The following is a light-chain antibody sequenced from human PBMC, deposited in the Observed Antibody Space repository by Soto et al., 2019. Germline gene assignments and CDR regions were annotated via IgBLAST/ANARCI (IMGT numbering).Light chain of an antibody. CDR1: QSINRW. V-gene: IGKV1-5*03. CDR3: QQYSTYPYI. CDR2: KAS. J-gene: IGKJ2*01. Sequence: DIQMTQSPSTLSASVGDRVTITCRASQSINRWLAWYQQKPGKAPKLLIYKASTLESGVPSRFSGGGLGTEFSLNITSMQTDDFAPYYCQQYSTYPYIFGQGTKVDIK.